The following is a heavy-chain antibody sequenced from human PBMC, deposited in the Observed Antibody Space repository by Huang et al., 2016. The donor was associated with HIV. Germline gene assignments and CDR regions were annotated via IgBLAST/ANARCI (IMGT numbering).Heavy chain of an antibody. D-gene: IGHD6-19*01. CDR2: VNHGGST. CDR1: GGSLHGYY. J-gene: IGHJ2*01. CDR3: ATSRSGSGWFLDI. Sequence: QVQLYQWGAGPLRPSETLSLTCGVSGGSLHGYYWNLLRQSPGGGLEWIGEVNHGGSTKYNPSLKSRVTISVDTSKIQFSLNLTSVTATDTADYYCATSRSGSGWFLDIWGRGTLVSVS. V-gene: IGHV4-34*01.